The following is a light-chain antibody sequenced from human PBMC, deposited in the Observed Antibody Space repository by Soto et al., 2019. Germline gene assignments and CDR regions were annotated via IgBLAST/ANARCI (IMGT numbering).Light chain of an antibody. Sequence: QSALTQPRSVSGSPGQSVNFSCCGISSDVGDYTSVSWYQQHPGKAPKLMIYDVTKRPSGVPDRFSGSKSGNTASLTISGLQTDDEADYYCCSYAGRYSWVFGGGTKLTVL. CDR1: SSDVGDYTS. J-gene: IGLJ3*02. CDR2: DVT. CDR3: CSYAGRYSWV. V-gene: IGLV2-11*01.